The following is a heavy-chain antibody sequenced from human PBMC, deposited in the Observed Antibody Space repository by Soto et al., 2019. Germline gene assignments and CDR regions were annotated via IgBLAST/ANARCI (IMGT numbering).Heavy chain of an antibody. V-gene: IGHV4-59*08. Sequence: QVQLQESGPGLVKPSETLSLTCTVSGGSISSYYWSWIRQPPGKGLEWIGYIYYSGSTNYNPSPKSQVPISVATAKNQFSLKLSSVTAADTAVYYCARHFYYDFWSGYPDCYFVLWGRGTLVTVSS. CDR1: GGSISSYY. CDR3: ARHFYYDFWSGYPDCYFVL. CDR2: IYYSGST. J-gene: IGHJ2*01. D-gene: IGHD3-3*01.